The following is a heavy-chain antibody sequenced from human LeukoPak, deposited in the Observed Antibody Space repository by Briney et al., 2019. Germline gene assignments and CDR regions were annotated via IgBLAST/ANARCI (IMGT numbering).Heavy chain of an antibody. Sequence: PSETLSLTCAVSGGSISSSNWWSWVRQPPGKGLEWIGEIYHSGSTNYNPSLKSRVTISVDKSKNQFSLKLSSVTAADTAVYYCARSAVAATDIPLYYWGQGTLVTVSS. CDR2: IYHSGST. J-gene: IGHJ4*02. CDR3: ARSAVAATDIPLYY. D-gene: IGHD6-19*01. V-gene: IGHV4-4*02. CDR1: GGSISSSNW.